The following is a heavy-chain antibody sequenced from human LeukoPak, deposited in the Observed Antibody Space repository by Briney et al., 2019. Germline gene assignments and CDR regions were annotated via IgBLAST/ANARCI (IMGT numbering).Heavy chain of an antibody. Sequence: GGSLRLSCAASEFTFSSYGLSWVRQAPGKGLEWVSAISGSGGSTYYADSVKGRFTISRDNSKNTLYLQMNSLRAEDTAVYYCAKDPNYGDYFDYWGQGTLVTVSS. CDR3: AKDPNYGDYFDY. D-gene: IGHD4-17*01. CDR2: ISGSGGST. CDR1: EFTFSSYG. V-gene: IGHV3-23*01. J-gene: IGHJ4*02.